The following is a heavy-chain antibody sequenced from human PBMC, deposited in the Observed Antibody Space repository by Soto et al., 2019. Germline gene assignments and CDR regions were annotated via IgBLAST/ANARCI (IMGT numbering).Heavy chain of an antibody. CDR3: AKDASMIVVVPAAYDY. J-gene: IGHJ4*02. D-gene: IGHD2-2*01. CDR2: ISGSGGST. CDR1: GFTFSSYA. V-gene: IGHV3-23*01. Sequence: EVQLLESGGGLVQPGGSLRLSCAASGFTFSSYAMSWVRQAPGKGLEWVSAISGSGGSTYYADSVKGRFTSSRDNSKNTLYLQMNSLRAEDTAVYYCAKDASMIVVVPAAYDYWGQGTLVTVSS.